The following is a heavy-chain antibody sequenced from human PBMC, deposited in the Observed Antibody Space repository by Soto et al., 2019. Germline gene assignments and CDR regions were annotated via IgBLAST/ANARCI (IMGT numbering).Heavy chain of an antibody. J-gene: IGHJ3*02. Sequence: ASVKVSCKASGYTFTSYGISWVRQAPGQGLEWMGWISAYNGNTNYAQKLQGRVTMTTDTSTSTAYMKLRSLRSDDTAVYYCARDRIFCGGDCYPDAFDIWGQGTMVTVSS. CDR2: ISAYNGNT. D-gene: IGHD2-21*02. CDR1: GYTFTSYG. CDR3: ARDRIFCGGDCYPDAFDI. V-gene: IGHV1-18*01.